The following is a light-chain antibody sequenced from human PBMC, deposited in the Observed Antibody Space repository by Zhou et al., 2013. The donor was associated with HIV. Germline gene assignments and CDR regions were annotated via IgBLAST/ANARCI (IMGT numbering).Light chain of an antibody. V-gene: IGKV3-11*01. J-gene: IGKJ5*01. Sequence: IVLTQSPATLSLSPGERATLSCRASQSVSIYLAWYQQKPGQAPRLLIYDASNGATGIPARFSGSGSGTDFTLTISSLEPEDFAVYYCQQRSNWLITFGQGTRLEIK. CDR2: DAS. CDR3: QQRSNWLIT. CDR1: QSVSIY.